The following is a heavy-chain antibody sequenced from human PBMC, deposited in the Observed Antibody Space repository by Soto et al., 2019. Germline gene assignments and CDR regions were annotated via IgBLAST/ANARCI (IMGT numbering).Heavy chain of an antibody. V-gene: IGHV4-31*02. J-gene: IGHJ5*02. CDR1: GGSISSGGYY. CDR3: ARAAAAYNWFDP. Sequence: PSETLSLTCTVSGGSISSGGYYWIWIRQHPGKGLEWIGYIYYSGSTYYNPSLKSRVTISVDTSKNQFSLKLSSVTAADTAVYYCARAAAAYNWFDPWGQGTLVTVSS. CDR2: IYYSGST. D-gene: IGHD6-13*01.